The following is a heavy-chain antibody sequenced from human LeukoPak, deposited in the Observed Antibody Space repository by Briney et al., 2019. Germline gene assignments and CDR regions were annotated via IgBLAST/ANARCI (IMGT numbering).Heavy chain of an antibody. CDR3: ARDDTAKTFDY. J-gene: IGHJ4*02. Sequence: ASVKVSCKASGYTFTSYAMNWVRQAPGQGLEWMGWVNTNTGNPTYAQGFTGRFVFSLDTSVSTAYLQIGSLKAEDTAVYYCARDDTAKTFDYWGQGTLVTVSS. D-gene: IGHD5-18*01. CDR1: GYTFTSYA. CDR2: VNTNTGNP. V-gene: IGHV7-4-1*01.